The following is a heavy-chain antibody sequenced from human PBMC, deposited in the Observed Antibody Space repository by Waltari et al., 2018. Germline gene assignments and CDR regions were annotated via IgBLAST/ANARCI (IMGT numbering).Heavy chain of an antibody. D-gene: IGHD3-10*01. J-gene: IGHJ6*02. CDR3: ARLPYYYGSGSYYSDYGMDV. CDR1: GYIFTHYW. CDR2: IYPGDFDT. V-gene: IGHV5-51*01. Sequence: EVQLVQSGAEVKKPGESLRISCQGSGYIFTHYWIGWVRQMPGKGLEWMGVIYPGDFDTRYSPSFQGQVTISADKSINTAYLQWSSLKASDTAMYYCARLPYYYGSGSYYSDYGMDVWGQGTTVTVSS.